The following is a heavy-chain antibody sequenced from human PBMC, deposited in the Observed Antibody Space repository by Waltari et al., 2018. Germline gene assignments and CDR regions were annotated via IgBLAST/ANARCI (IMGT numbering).Heavy chain of an antibody. CDR2: INHSGST. D-gene: IGHD4-17*01. CDR1: GGSFSGYY. CDR3: ARRTTVSYYFDY. J-gene: IGHJ4*02. V-gene: IGHV4-34*01. Sequence: QVQLQQWGAGLLKPSETLSLTCAVYGGSFSGYYWSWIRQPPGKGLEWIGEINHSGSTNYNPSLKSRVTISVDTSKNQLSLKLSSVTAADTAVYYCARRTTVSYYFDYWGQGTLVTVSS.